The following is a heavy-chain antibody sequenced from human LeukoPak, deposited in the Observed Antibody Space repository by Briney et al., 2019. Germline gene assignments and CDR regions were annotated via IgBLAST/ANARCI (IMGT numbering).Heavy chain of an antibody. CDR2: ISAYNGNT. CDR1: GYTFTSYG. CDR3: ARDENYGDYLRAFDI. J-gene: IGHJ3*02. V-gene: IGHV1-18*01. D-gene: IGHD4-17*01. Sequence: GASVKASCKASGYTFTSYGISWVRQAPGQGLEWMGWISAYNGNTNYAQKLQGRVTMTTDTSTSTAYMELRSLRSDDTAVYYCARDENYGDYLRAFDIWGQGTMVTVSS.